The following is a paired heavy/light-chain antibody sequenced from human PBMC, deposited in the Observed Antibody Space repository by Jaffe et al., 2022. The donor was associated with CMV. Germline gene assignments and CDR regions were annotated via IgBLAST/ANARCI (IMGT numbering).Heavy chain of an antibody. Sequence: QIQLVQSGAEVKKPGASVKVSCKASAYIFTSYNISWVRQAPGQGLEWMGWISAYNGNTNYAQKLQGRITMTTDTSTNTAYMELRSLKSDDTAVYYCARLGCGSTTCFDYWGQGTLVTVSS. V-gene: IGHV1-18*04. J-gene: IGHJ4*02. CDR1: AYIFTSYN. CDR3: ARLGCGSTTCFDY. CDR2: ISAYNGNT. D-gene: IGHD2-2*01.
Light chain of an antibody. CDR3: QQRSNWRGLT. Sequence: EIVLTQSPATLSLSPGEGATLSCRASQSVSNYLAWYQQKPGQAPRLLIYDASNRATGIPARFSGSGSGTDFTLTISSLEPEDFAIYYCQQRSNWRGLTFGGGTKVEIK. CDR1: QSVSNY. CDR2: DAS. V-gene: IGKV3-11*01. J-gene: IGKJ4*01.